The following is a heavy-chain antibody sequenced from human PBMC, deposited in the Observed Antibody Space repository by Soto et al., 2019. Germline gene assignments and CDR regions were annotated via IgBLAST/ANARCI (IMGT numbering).Heavy chain of an antibody. CDR3: ASVKITMVRGVISSDWFDP. CDR1: GYSFTSYW. D-gene: IGHD3-10*01. V-gene: IGHV5-51*01. J-gene: IGHJ5*02. Sequence: PGESLKISCKGSGYSFTSYWIGWVRQMPGKGLEWMGIIYPGDSDTRYSPSFQGQVTISADKSISTAYLQWSSLKASDTAMYYCASVKITMVRGVISSDWFDPWGQGSLVTVSS. CDR2: IYPGDSDT.